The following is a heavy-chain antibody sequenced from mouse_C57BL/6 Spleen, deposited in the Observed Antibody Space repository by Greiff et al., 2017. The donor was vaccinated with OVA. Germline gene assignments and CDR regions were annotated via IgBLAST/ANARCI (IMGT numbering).Heavy chain of an antibody. CDR1: GFTFSSYA. CDR2: ISDGGSYT. CDR3: ARDLVPDFDY. D-gene: IGHD5-1*01. V-gene: IGHV5-4*01. J-gene: IGHJ2*01. Sequence: EVKLMESGGGLVKPGGSLKLSCAASGFTFSSYAMSWVRQTPEKRLEWVATISDGGSYTYYPDNVKGRFTISRDNAKNNLYLQMSHLKSEDTAMYYCARDLVPDFDYWGQGTTLTVSS.